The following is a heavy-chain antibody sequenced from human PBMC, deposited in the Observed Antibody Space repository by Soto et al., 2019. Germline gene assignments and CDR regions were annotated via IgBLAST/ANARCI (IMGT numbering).Heavy chain of an antibody. Sequence: QVQLVQSGAEVKKPGSSVKVSCKASGGTFSSYAISWVRQAPGQGLEWMGGIIPIFGTANYAQEFQGRVTITADESTSTAYMELSSLRSEDTAVYYCARSGQQLVGGGVDYWGQGTLVTVSS. J-gene: IGHJ4*02. CDR1: GGTFSSYA. CDR2: IIPIFGTA. V-gene: IGHV1-69*12. CDR3: ARSGQQLVGGGVDY. D-gene: IGHD6-13*01.